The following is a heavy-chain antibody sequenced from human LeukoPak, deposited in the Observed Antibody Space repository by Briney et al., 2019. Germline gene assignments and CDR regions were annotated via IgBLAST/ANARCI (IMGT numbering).Heavy chain of an antibody. CDR2: INHSGST. D-gene: IGHD5-12*01. J-gene: IGHJ3*02. Sequence: SETLSLTCAVYGGSFSGYYWSWIRQPPGKGLEWIGEINHSGSTNYNPSLKSRVTISVDTSKNQFSLKLSSVTAADTAVYYCASRQIVAMHDAFDIWGQGTMVTVSS. CDR1: GGSFSGYY. CDR3: ASRQIVAMHDAFDI. V-gene: IGHV4-34*01.